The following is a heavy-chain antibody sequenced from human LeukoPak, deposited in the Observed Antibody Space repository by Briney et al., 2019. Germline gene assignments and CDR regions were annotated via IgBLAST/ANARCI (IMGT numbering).Heavy chain of an antibody. CDR1: GFTFSSYA. J-gene: IGHJ4*02. CDR3: ASDGMATIRSFDY. D-gene: IGHD5-24*01. V-gene: IGHV3-23*01. CDR2: ISGSGGST. Sequence: PGGALRLSCAASGFTFSSYAMSWIRQAPGKGLEGVSAISGSGGSTYYADSVKGRFTISRDNSKNTLYLQMNSLRAEDTAVYYCASDGMATIRSFDYWGQGTLVTVSS.